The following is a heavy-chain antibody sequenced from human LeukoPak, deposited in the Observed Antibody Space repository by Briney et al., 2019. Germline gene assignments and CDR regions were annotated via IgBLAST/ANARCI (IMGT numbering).Heavy chain of an antibody. CDR2: IYYSGST. CDR3: ARGPLGGRSSGSDQTFDY. J-gene: IGHJ4*02. V-gene: IGHV4-30-4*01. Sequence: SETLSLTCTVSGGSISSGDYYWSWIRQPPGKGLEWIGYIYYSGSTYYNPSLKSRVTISVDTSKNQFSLKLSSVTAADTAVYYCARGPLGGRSSGSDQTFDYWGQGTLVTVSS. CDR1: GGSISSGDYY. D-gene: IGHD3-22*01.